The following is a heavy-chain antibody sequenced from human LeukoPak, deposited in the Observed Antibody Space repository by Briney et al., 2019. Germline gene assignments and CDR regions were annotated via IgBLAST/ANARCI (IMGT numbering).Heavy chain of an antibody. CDR3: ARVVMCGNGGSCYQSYYYYYGMDV. V-gene: IGHV4-38-2*01. CDR1: GYSISSGYY. CDR2: IYHSGST. J-gene: IGHJ6*04. D-gene: IGHD2-15*01. Sequence: SETLSLTCAVSGYSISSGYYWGWIRRPPGKGLEWIGSIYHSGSTYYNPSLKRRVTISVDTSKNQFPLKLSSVTAADTAVYYCARVVMCGNGGSCYQSYYYYYGMDVWGKGTTVTVSS.